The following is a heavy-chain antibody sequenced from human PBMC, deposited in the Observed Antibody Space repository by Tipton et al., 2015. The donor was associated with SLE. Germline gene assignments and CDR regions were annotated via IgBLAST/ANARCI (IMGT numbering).Heavy chain of an antibody. CDR2: ISYSGAT. Sequence: TLSLTCIVSGGSITTRSYYWGWIRQPPGKGLEWIASISYSGATYYNPSLKSRVIISLDTSRNHFSLKLTSVTAADSAVYYCVRGEEQNYYYTDVWGKGTAVIVSS. D-gene: IGHD1/OR15-1a*01. CDR1: GGSITTRSYY. J-gene: IGHJ6*03. V-gene: IGHV4-39*07. CDR3: VRGEEQNYYYTDV.